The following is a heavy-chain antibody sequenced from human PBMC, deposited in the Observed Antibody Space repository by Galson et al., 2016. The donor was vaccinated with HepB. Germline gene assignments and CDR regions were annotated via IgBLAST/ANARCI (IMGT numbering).Heavy chain of an antibody. Sequence: SVKVSCKASGYTFTCYGISWVRQAPGQGLEWMGWISSYNGYTTYAQKLQGRVTMTTETSTSTAYMELRSLRSDDTAVYYCARNSSSWYADYWGRGTLVTVSS. CDR2: ISSYNGYT. D-gene: IGHD6-13*01. J-gene: IGHJ4*02. CDR1: GYTFTCYG. CDR3: ARNSSSWYADY. V-gene: IGHV1-18*01.